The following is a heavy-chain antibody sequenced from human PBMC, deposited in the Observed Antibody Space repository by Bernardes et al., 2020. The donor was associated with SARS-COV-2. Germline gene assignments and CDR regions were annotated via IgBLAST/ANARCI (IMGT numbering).Heavy chain of an antibody. CDR1: GFTVSSTY. Sequence: GGTLFLSCAASGFTVSSTYMSWVRQAPGQGLEWVSVIYSGGSTYYADSVKGRFTISRDNSKNTLYLQMNSLRAEDTAVYYCAREMILWFGEFQSDYYYGMDVWGQGTTVTVSS. D-gene: IGHD3-10*01. V-gene: IGHV3-53*01. CDR2: IYSGGST. CDR3: AREMILWFGEFQSDYYYGMDV. J-gene: IGHJ6*02.